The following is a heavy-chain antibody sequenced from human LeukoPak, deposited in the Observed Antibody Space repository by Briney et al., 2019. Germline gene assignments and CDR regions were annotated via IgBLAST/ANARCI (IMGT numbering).Heavy chain of an antibody. Sequence: SVKVSCKASGGTFSSYAISWVRQAPGQGLEWMGGIIPIFGTANYAQKFQGRVTITADESTSTAYMELSSLRSEDTAVYYCATYSSGWYGFDSWGQGTLVTVSS. V-gene: IGHV1-69*13. CDR3: ATYSSGWYGFDS. CDR1: GGTFSSYA. D-gene: IGHD6-19*01. CDR2: IIPIFGTA. J-gene: IGHJ4*02.